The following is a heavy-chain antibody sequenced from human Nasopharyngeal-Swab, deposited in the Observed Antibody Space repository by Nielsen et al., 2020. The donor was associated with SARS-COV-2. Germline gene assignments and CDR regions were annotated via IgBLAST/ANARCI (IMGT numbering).Heavy chain of an antibody. Sequence: SETLSLTCTVSGGSISSSYWSWFRQPPGKGLEWIGYIYYIGSTNYNPSLKSRVTLSVDTSKNQFSLKLSSVTAADTAVYYCARAPTGDRLDYWGQGTLVTVSS. CDR3: ARAPTGDRLDY. CDR2: IYYIGST. J-gene: IGHJ4*02. D-gene: IGHD7-27*01. V-gene: IGHV4-59*01. CDR1: GGSISSSY.